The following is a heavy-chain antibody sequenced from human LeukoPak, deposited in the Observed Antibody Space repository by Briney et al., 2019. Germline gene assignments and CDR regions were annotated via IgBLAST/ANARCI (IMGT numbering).Heavy chain of an antibody. V-gene: IGHV4-4*07. CDR2: IYTSGST. J-gene: IGHJ6*02. D-gene: IGHD2-15*01. CDR1: GGSISSYY. CDR3: AREGRVVVAAIYYYGMDV. Sequence: PSETLSLTCTVSGGSISSYYWSWVRQPAGKGLEWIGRIYTSGSTNYNPSLKSRVTMSVDTSKNQFSLKLSSVTAADTAVYYCAREGRVVVAAIYYYGMDVWGQGTTVTVSS.